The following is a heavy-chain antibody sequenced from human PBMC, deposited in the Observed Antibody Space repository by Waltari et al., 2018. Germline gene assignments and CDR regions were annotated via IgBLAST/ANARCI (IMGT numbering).Heavy chain of an antibody. V-gene: IGHV1-2*02. D-gene: IGHD4-4*01. CDR3: ARDRQLGPYSWFDP. Sequence: QVQLVQSGAEVKKPGASVKVSCKASGYSLTGHYMHWVRQAPGQGLEWMGWINPNSGDTKYAQKFQGRVTMTRDTSIGEAYMELSRLRPDDTAVYYCARDRQLGPYSWFDPWGQGTLVTVSA. J-gene: IGHJ5*02. CDR1: GYSLTGHY. CDR2: INPNSGDT.